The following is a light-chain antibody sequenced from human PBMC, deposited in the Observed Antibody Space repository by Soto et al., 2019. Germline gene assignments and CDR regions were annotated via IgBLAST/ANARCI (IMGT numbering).Light chain of an antibody. CDR2: GAS. CDR3: QQYGDSPPT. Sequence: EIVLTQSRGTLSLSPGERATLSCRASQSLSTNYLAWYQRKPGQAPRLLIYGASSRATDIPHRFSGSGSGTDFTLTITRLEPEDFAVYYCQQYGDSPPTFGQGTKVEIK. J-gene: IGKJ1*01. V-gene: IGKV3-20*01. CDR1: QSLSTNY.